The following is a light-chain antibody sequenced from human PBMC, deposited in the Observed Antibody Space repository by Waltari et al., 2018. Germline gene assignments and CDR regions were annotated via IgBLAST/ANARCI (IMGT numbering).Light chain of an antibody. CDR2: GAS. Sequence: EIVSTQSPGTLSLSPGERATLSCRASQSVSSSYLAWYQQKPGQAPRLRIYGASSRATGIPDRFSGSGSGTDFTLTISRLEPEDFAVYYCQQYGSSPFTFGPGTKVDIK. J-gene: IGKJ3*01. CDR1: QSVSSSY. CDR3: QQYGSSPFT. V-gene: IGKV3-20*01.